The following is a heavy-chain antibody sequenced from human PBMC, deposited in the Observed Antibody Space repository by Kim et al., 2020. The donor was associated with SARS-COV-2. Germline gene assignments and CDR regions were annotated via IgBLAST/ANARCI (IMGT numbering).Heavy chain of an antibody. J-gene: IGHJ5*02. CDR3: ARHLLGYSSGWYKINWFDP. Sequence: SETLSLTCTVSGGSISSYYWSWIRQPPGKGLEWIGYIYYSGSTNYNPSLKSRVTISVDTSKNQFSLKLSSVTAADTAVYYCARHLLGYSSGWYKINWFDPWGQGTLFTVSS. V-gene: IGHV4-59*08. D-gene: IGHD6-19*01. CDR2: IYYSGST. CDR1: GGSISSYY.